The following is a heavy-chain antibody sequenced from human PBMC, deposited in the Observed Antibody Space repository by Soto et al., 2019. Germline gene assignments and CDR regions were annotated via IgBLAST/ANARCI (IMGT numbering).Heavy chain of an antibody. CDR1: GDSISSSSYY. CDR3: ARLVGQPNYYDSSGAFDI. CDR2: IFYSGNT. V-gene: IGHV4-39*01. Sequence: SETLSLTCTVSGDSISSSSYYWAWIRQPPGKGLEWVGSIFYSGNTYYNPSLKSRVTISVDTSKNQFSLKLSSVTAADTAVYYCARLVGQPNYYDSSGAFDIWGQGTMVTVSS. D-gene: IGHD3-22*01. J-gene: IGHJ3*02.